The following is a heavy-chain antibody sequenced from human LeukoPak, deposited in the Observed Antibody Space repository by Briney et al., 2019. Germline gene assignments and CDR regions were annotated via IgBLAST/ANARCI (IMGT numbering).Heavy chain of an antibody. CDR3: ARDIDVIAAAGDY. J-gene: IGHJ4*02. Sequence: GGSLRLSCAASGFTFSGYAMHWVRQAPGKGLQSVAFIRYDGSNEYYADSVKGRFTISRDNSKNTLYLQMNSLRAEDTAVYYCARDIDVIAAAGDYWGQGTLVTVSS. CDR1: GFTFSGYA. D-gene: IGHD6-13*01. CDR2: IRYDGSNE. V-gene: IGHV3-30*02.